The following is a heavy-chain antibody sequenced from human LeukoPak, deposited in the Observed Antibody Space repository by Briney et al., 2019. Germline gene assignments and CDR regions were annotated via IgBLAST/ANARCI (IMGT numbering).Heavy chain of an antibody. CDR3: ARSNLGSYDQSGYYHY. D-gene: IGHD3-22*01. J-gene: IGHJ4*02. CDR2: IYINGNT. CDR1: GGSLSGYY. V-gene: IGHV4-4*07. Sequence: SETLSLTCTVSGGSLSGYYWNWIRQPAGKGLEWIGRIYINGNTWYKPSLQSRVTMSVDTSKNQFSLKMSSLTDADTAVYYCARSNLGSYDQSGYYHYWGQGTRVTVSS.